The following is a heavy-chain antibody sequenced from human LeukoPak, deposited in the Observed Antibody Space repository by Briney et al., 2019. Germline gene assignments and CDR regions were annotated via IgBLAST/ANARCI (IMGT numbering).Heavy chain of an antibody. D-gene: IGHD1-14*01. J-gene: IGHJ3*01. CDR1: GFTFRSYT. CDR3: AKASIGGSAYDV. CDR2: INQNGDAT. Sequence: GGSQRLSCAASGFTFRSYTMGWVRQAPGKGLDWVSDINQNGDATYYADSVRGRFTISRDNSRSTLYLQMSSLRDDDTALYYCAKASIGGSAYDVWGQGTMVTVSS. V-gene: IGHV3-23*01.